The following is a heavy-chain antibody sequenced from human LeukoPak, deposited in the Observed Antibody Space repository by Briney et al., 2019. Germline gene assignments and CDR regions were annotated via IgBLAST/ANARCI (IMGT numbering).Heavy chain of an antibody. V-gene: IGHV3-30*02. CDR1: GFTFSTHG. CDR2: IRYDGINK. Sequence: GGSLRLSCAASGFTFSTHGMHWVRQAPGKGLEWVAFIRYDGINKYYADSVKGRFTISRDSFKNTLYLQMNSLRPEDTAVYYCAKEGDYYGSGSYRDGFDIWGQGTRATVSS. D-gene: IGHD3-10*01. CDR3: AKEGDYYGSGSYRDGFDI. J-gene: IGHJ3*02.